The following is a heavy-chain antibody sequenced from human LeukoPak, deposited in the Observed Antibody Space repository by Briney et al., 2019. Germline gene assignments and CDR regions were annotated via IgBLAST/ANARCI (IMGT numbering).Heavy chain of an antibody. CDR1: GFTFSSYS. D-gene: IGHD4-17*01. Sequence: GGSLRLSCAASGFTFSSYSMNWVRQAPGKGLEWVSSISSSSSYIYYADSVKGRFTISRDNAKNSLYLQMNSLRAEDTAVYYCARVRYGDYARGYFDYWGQGTLVTVSS. V-gene: IGHV3-21*01. CDR2: ISSSSSYI. CDR3: ARVRYGDYARGYFDY. J-gene: IGHJ4*02.